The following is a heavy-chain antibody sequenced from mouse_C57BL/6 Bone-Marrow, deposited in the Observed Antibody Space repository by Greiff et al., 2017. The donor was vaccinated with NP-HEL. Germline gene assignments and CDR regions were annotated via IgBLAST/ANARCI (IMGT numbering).Heavy chain of an antibody. CDR3: ARGDYFSTGSYYAMDY. CDR2: IYPGSGNT. J-gene: IGHJ4*01. V-gene: IGHV1-76*01. CDR1: GYTFTDYY. D-gene: IGHD1-1*01. Sequence: QVQLQQSGAELVRPGASVKLSCKASGYTFTDYYINWVKQRPGQGLEWIARIYPGSGNTYYNEKFKGKATLTAEKSSSTAYMQLSSLTSEDSAVYFCARGDYFSTGSYYAMDYWGQGTSVTVSS.